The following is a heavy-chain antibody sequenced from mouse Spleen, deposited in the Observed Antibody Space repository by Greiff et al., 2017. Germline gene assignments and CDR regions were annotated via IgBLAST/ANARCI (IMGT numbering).Heavy chain of an antibody. Sequence: QVQLQQSGPELVKPGASVKISCKASGYAFSSSWMNWVKQRPGKGLEWIGRIYPGDGDTNYNGKFKGKATLTADKSSSTAYMQLSSLTSEDSAVYFCARLSPYFDYWGQGTTLTVSS. CDR2: IYPGDGDT. CDR3: ARLSPYFDY. J-gene: IGHJ2*01. CDR1: GYAFSSSW. V-gene: IGHV1-82*01.